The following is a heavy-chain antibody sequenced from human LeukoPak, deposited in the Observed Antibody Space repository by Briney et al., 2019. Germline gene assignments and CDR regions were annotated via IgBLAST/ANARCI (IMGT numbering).Heavy chain of an antibody. Sequence: GGSLRLSCAASGFTFSSHVMSWVRQAPGKGLEWVSTISGGGDSTYYADSVKGRFSISRDNSKNTLYLQMNSLRAEDTAVYYCARDPGNGGYEDWGQGTLVTVSS. V-gene: IGHV3-23*01. CDR3: ARDPGNGGYED. D-gene: IGHD5-12*01. J-gene: IGHJ4*02. CDR2: ISGGGDST. CDR1: GFTFSSHV.